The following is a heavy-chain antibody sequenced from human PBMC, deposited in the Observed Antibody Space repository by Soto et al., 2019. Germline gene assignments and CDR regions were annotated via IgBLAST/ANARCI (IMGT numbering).Heavy chain of an antibody. CDR1: GFKFSSYI. J-gene: IGHJ4*02. V-gene: IGHV3-21*01. Sequence: EVQLVESGGGLVKPGGSLRLSCAASGFKFSSYIMNWVRQAPGKGLEWVSSVISGSGYISYADSVKGRFTVSRDNAKTAVYLQMNSLRVEDTAIYFCAREESDTFDYWGQGTLVSVSS. CDR2: VISGSGYI. CDR3: AREESDTFDY.